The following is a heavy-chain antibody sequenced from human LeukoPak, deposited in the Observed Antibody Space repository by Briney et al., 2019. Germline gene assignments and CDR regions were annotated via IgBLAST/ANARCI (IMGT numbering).Heavy chain of an antibody. CDR3: RRGRGGGGGRVGGGVYYGMDV. CDR1: GFTFGDYA. D-gene: IGHD3-16*01. Sequence: GGSLRLSCTASGFTFGDYAMSWVRQAPGKGLEWVGFIRSKAYGGTTEYAASVKGRFTISRDDSKSIAYLQMNSLKTEDTAVYSCRRGRGGGGGRVGGGVYYGMDVWGQGTTVTVSS. CDR2: IRSKAYGGTT. V-gene: IGHV3-49*04. J-gene: IGHJ6*02.